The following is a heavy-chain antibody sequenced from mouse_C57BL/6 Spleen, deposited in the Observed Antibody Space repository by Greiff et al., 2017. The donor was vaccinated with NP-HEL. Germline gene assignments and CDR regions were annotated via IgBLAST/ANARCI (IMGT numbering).Heavy chain of an antibody. CDR2: ISSGSSTI. CDR3: ARPTVVGAMDY. CDR1: GFTFSDYG. Sequence: DVKLVESGGGLVKPGGSLKLSCAASGFTFSDYGMHWVRQAPEKGLEWVAYISSGSSTIYYADTVKGRFTISRDNAKNTLFLQMTSLRSEDTAMYYCARPTVVGAMDYWGQGTSVTVSS. J-gene: IGHJ4*01. D-gene: IGHD1-1*01. V-gene: IGHV5-17*01.